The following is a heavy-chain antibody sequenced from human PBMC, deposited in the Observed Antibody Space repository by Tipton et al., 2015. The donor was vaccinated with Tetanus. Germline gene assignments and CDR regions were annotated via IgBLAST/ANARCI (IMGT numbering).Heavy chain of an antibody. Sequence: TLSLTCEVSGGSFSDYYWSWIRQTPGKGLEWIGEINHSGSINYNPSLKSRVTIFVDPSKNQFSLRVNSVTAADTAVFYCARRRYTLNRGGFDMWGQGPMVTVSS. J-gene: IGHJ3*02. V-gene: IGHV4-34*01. CDR3: ARRRYTLNRGGFDM. CDR2: INHSGSI. D-gene: IGHD2-2*02. CDR1: GGSFSDYY.